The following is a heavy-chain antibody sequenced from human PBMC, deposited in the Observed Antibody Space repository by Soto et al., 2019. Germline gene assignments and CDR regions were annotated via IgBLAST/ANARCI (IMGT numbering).Heavy chain of an antibody. CDR2: IIPIFGTA. Sequence: QVQLVQSGAEVKKPGSSVKVSCKASGGTFSGYAISWVRQAPGQGLEWMGGIIPIFGTANYAQKFQGRVTITADESTSTAYRGLSSLRSEDTAVYYCARVGDYYDSSGYYYHYWGQGTLVTVSS. CDR1: GGTFSGYA. D-gene: IGHD3-22*01. V-gene: IGHV1-69*12. CDR3: ARVGDYYDSSGYYYHY. J-gene: IGHJ4*02.